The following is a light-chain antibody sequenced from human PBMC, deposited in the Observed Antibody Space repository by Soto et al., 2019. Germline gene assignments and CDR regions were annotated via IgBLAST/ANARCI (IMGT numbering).Light chain of an antibody. J-gene: IGLJ2*01. CDR3: SSYTSGNSVL. V-gene: IGLV2-14*01. CDR2: EVS. CDR1: SSDVGGYNY. Sequence: QSVLTQPASVSGSPGQSITISCTGASSDVGGYNYVSWYQRHPGKAPKLMIYEVSNRPSGVSNRFSGSKSGNTASLTISGLQAEDEADYYCSSYTSGNSVLFGGGTKLTVL.